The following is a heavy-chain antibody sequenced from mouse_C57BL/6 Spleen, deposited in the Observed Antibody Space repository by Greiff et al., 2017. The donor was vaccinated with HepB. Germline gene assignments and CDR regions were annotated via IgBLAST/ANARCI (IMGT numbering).Heavy chain of an antibody. V-gene: IGHV5-6*01. J-gene: IGHJ3*01. Sequence: EVKLMESGGDLVKPGGSLKLSCAASGFTFSSYGMSWVRQTPDKRLEWVATISSGGSYTYYPDSVKGRFTISRDNAKNTLYLQMSSLKSEDTAMYYCARQEYGSSAWFAYWGQGTLVTVSA. D-gene: IGHD1-1*01. CDR3: ARQEYGSSAWFAY. CDR2: ISSGGSYT. CDR1: GFTFSSYG.